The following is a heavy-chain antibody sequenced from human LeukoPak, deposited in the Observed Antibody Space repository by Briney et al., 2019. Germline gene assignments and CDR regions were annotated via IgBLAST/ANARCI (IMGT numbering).Heavy chain of an antibody. CDR2: VYNSGST. CDR3: ARGNLYDSSGYYTGMFDY. J-gene: IGHJ4*02. V-gene: IGHV4-59*01. D-gene: IGHD3-22*01. Sequence: SSETLSLTCTVSGGSISNYYWSWIRQPPGKGLEWLGYVYNSGSTHYNPSLKSRVTISADTSKNQFSLTLTSVTAADTAVYYCARGNLYDSSGYYTGMFDYWGQGTLVTVSS. CDR1: GGSISNYY.